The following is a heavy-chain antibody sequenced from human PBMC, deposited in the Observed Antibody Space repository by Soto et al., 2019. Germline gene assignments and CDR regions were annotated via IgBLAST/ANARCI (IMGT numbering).Heavy chain of an antibody. J-gene: IGHJ4*02. CDR3: ARGDPLDY. CDR2: INHSGST. Sequence: PSETLSLTCAVYGGSFSGYYWSWIRQPPGKGLEWIGEINHSGSTNYNPSLKSRVTISVDTSKNQFSLKLSSVTAADTAVYYCARGDPLDYWGQGTLVTVS. V-gene: IGHV4-34*01. CDR1: GGSFSGYY.